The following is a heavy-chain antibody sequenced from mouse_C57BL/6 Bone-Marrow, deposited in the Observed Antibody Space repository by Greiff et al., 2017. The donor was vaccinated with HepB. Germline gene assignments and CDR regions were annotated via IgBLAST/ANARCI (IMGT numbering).Heavy chain of an antibody. CDR2: IRNKANNHAT. CDR1: GFTFSDAW. Sequence: EVKVEESGGGLVQPGGSMKLSCAASGFTFSDAWMDWVRQSPEKGLEWVAEIRNKANNHATYYAESEKGRFTITRDDSKSSVYLQMNSLRAEDTGIYYCIDLLWSPYYAMDYWGQGTSVTVSS. CDR3: IDLLWSPYYAMDY. V-gene: IGHV6-6*01. J-gene: IGHJ4*01. D-gene: IGHD2-1*01.